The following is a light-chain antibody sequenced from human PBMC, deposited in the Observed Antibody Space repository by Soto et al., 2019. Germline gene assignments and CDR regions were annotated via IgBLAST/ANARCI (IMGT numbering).Light chain of an antibody. V-gene: IGKV3-20*01. Sequence: EIVLTQSPGTLSLSPGERATLSCRASQSVSSSFLAWYQQKPGQAPRLLIYGASNRATGIPDRFSGSGSGTDFTLTISRLEPEDFAVYYCQPYNNWPRITFGQGTRLEVK. CDR1: QSVSSSF. CDR2: GAS. J-gene: IGKJ5*01. CDR3: QPYNNWPRIT.